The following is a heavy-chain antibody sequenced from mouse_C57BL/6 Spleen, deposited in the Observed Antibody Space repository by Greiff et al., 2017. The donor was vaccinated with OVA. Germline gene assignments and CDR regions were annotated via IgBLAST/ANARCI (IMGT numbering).Heavy chain of an antibody. D-gene: IGHD1-1*01. CDR2: IDPSDSET. Sequence: QVQLQQPGAELVRPGSSVKLSCKASGYTFTSYWMHWVKQRPIQGLEWIGNIDPSDSETHYTQKFKDQATLPVDKASRTAYMQLSSLTSEDSAVYDCASETTPHWYFDVGGTGTTVTVSS. V-gene: IGHV1-52*01. CDR1: GYTFTSYW. J-gene: IGHJ1*03. CDR3: ASETTPHWYFDV.